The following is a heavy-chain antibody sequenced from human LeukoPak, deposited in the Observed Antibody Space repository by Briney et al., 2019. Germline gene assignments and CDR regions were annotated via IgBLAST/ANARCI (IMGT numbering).Heavy chain of an antibody. CDR3: ARLTVGTDLDF. V-gene: IGHV1-69*13. CDR1: GGTLNSYA. CDR2: IISMFDSI. J-gene: IGHJ4*02. Sequence: SVKVSCKASGGTLNSYAISWVRRAPGQGLEWMGGIISMFDSISYAQKFQGRLTITADESTSTIYMELNSLRAADTAVYYCARLTVGTDLDFWGQGTQVTVSS. D-gene: IGHD1-26*01.